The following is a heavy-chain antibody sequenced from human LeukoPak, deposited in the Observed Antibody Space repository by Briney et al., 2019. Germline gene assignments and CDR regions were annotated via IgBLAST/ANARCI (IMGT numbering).Heavy chain of an antibody. Sequence: GGSLRLSCAASGFTFSSYSMNWVRQAPGKGLEWVSSISSSSSYIYYADSVKGRFTISRDNAKNSLYLQMNSLRAEDTGVYYCVREPLIYDILTGYYLGYYFDYWGQGTLVTVSS. J-gene: IGHJ4*02. V-gene: IGHV3-21*01. CDR2: ISSSSSYI. CDR3: VREPLIYDILTGYYLGYYFDY. CDR1: GFTFSSYS. D-gene: IGHD3-9*01.